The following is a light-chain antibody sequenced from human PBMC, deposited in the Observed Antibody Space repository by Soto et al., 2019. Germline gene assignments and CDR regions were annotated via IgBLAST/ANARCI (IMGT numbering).Light chain of an antibody. CDR2: AAS. CDR1: QSISSY. Sequence: DIQMTQFPSSLSASVGDRVTITCRASQSISSYLNWYQQKPGKAPKLLIYAASSLQSGVPSRFSGSGSGTDFTLTISSLQPEDFATYYCQQSYSTLLFGQGTRLEIK. J-gene: IGKJ5*01. CDR3: QQSYSTLL. V-gene: IGKV1-39*01.